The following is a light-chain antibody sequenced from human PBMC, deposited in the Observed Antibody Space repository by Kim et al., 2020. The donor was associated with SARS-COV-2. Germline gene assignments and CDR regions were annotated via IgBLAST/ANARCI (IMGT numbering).Light chain of an antibody. J-gene: IGLJ3*02. CDR1: SSDVGGYNY. Sequence: LSQPASVSGSPGQSITISCTGTSSDVGGYNYVSWYQQHPGKAPKLMIYDVGNRPSGVSSRFSGSKSGNTASLTISGLQAEDEADYYCNSYTSSSTRVFGGGTKLTVL. CDR3: NSYTSSSTRV. CDR2: DVG. V-gene: IGLV2-14*03.